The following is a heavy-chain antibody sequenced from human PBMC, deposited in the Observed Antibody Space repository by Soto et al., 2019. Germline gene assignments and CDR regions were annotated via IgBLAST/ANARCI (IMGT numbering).Heavy chain of an antibody. CDR3: ARSECGGDCYYYYYYGMDV. V-gene: IGHV3-21*01. Sequence: GGSLRLSCSASGFTFSIYSMNWDLQAPGKGLEWVSSISSSSSYIYYADSVKGRFTISRDNAKNSLYLQMNSLRAEDTAVYYCARSECGGDCYYYYYYGMDVWGQGTTVTVSS. D-gene: IGHD2-21*02. CDR1: GFTFSIYS. CDR2: ISSSSSYI. J-gene: IGHJ6*02.